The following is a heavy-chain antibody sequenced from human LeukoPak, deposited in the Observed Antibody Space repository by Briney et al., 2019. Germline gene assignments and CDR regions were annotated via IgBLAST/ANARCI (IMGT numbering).Heavy chain of an antibody. Sequence: PGGSLRLSCSASGFTFSIYAMHWVRQAPGKGLEYLSAISDHGGGTYYLDSVEGRFTISRDNSKNTLYLQMTSLRPEDTAMYYCVKDSRGSGRGGNFDYWGQGTLVTVSS. CDR3: VKDSRGSGRGGNFDY. D-gene: IGHD3-10*01. CDR2: ISDHGGGT. CDR1: GFTFSIYA. V-gene: IGHV3-64D*08. J-gene: IGHJ4*02.